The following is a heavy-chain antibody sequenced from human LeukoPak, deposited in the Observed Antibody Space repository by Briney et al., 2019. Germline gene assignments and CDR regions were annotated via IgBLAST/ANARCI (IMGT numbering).Heavy chain of an antibody. CDR1: GYTFTTSV. CDR3: ARGGGVFDY. D-gene: IGHD2-8*01. V-gene: IGHV1-3*01. Sequence: ASVKVSCKASGYTFTTSVMHWVRQAPGQRLEWMGWINAGNGNTKCSQRFQGRVTMTTDTSTSTAYMELRSLRSDDTAAYYCARGGGVFDYWGQGTLVTVSS. CDR2: INAGNGNT. J-gene: IGHJ4*02.